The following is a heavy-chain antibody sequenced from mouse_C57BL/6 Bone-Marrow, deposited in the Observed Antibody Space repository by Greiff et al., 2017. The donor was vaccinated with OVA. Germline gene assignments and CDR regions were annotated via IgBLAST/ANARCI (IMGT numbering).Heavy chain of an antibody. V-gene: IGHV7-3*01. D-gene: IGHD1-1*01. CDR3: ARSPSYYYGSSPWFAY. J-gene: IGHJ3*01. CDR2: IRHNANGYTT. CDR1: GFTFTDYY. Sequence: EVKLMESGGGLVQPGGSLSLSCAASGFTFTDYYMSWVRQPPGKALEWLGFIRHNANGYTTEYSASVKGRFTISRDTSQSILYLQMHALRAEDSATYYCARSPSYYYGSSPWFAYWGQGTLVTVSA.